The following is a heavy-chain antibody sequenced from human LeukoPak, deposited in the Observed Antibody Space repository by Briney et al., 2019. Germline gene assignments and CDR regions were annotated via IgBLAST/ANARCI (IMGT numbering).Heavy chain of an antibody. CDR3: ARDWDSSSWYQAY. CDR2: ISYDGSNK. Sequence: GGSLRLSCAASGFTFSSYAMHWVRQAPGKGLEWVAVISYDGSNKYYADSVKGRFTISRDNSKTTLYLQMNSLRAEDTAVYYCARDWDSSSWYQAYWGQGTLVTVSS. V-gene: IGHV3-30-3*01. D-gene: IGHD6-13*01. J-gene: IGHJ4*02. CDR1: GFTFSSYA.